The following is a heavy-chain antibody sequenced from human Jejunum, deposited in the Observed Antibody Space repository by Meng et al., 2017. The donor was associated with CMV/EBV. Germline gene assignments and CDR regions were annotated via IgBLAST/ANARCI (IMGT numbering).Heavy chain of an antibody. J-gene: IGHJ4*02. D-gene: IGHD2/OR15-2a*01. CDR3: ARGAFD. CDR1: GFTFSMFSTY. CDR2: IYDAGNT. Sequence: LSCSASGFTFSMFSTYEMNWVRQAPGKGLEWVSVIYDAGNTYYADSVKGRFTSSRDNSKNTLYLQMNSLRVEDTAVYYCARGAFDWGQGTLVTVSS. V-gene: IGHV3-66*02.